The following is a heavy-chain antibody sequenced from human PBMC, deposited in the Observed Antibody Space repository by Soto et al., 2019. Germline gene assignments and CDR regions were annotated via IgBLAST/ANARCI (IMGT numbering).Heavy chain of an antibody. V-gene: IGHV1-69*02. CDR3: ARGGVAGFNY. CDR2: IIPILGIA. Sequence: QVQLVQSGAEVQKPGSSVKLSCKASGGTFSSYSISWVRQAPGQGLEWMGRIIPILGIANYAQKFQGRVTITADKSTSTSYTELSSLRAEDTAVYHCARGGVAGFNYWGQGTLVTVSS. CDR1: GGTFSSYS. J-gene: IGHJ4*02. D-gene: IGHD6-19*01.